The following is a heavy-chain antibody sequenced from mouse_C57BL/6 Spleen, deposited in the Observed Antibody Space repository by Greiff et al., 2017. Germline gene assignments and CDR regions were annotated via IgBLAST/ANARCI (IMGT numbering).Heavy chain of an antibody. CDR3: AMGGRDGYYDYAMDY. D-gene: IGHD2-3*01. J-gene: IGHJ4*01. V-gene: IGHV1-74*01. CDR2: LHPSDSDT. Sequence: VQLQQPGAELVKPGASVKVSCKASGYTFTSYWMHWVKQRPGQGLEWIGRLHPSDSDTNYNQKFKGKATLTVDKSSSTAYMQLSSLTSEDSAVYYCAMGGRDGYYDYAMDYWGQGTSVTVSS. CDR1: GYTFTSYW.